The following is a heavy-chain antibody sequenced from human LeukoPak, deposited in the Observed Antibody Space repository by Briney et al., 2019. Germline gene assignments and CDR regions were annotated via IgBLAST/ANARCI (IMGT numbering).Heavy chain of an antibody. CDR3: AREEGSGYYSGYFDY. Sequence: PGRSLRLSCAASGFTFSTYAMHWVRQAPGKGLEWVAVIWYDGSDKYYADSVKGRFTISRDNSKNTLYLQMNSLRAEDTAVYYCAREEGSGYYSGYFDYWGQGTLVTVSS. CDR2: IWYDGSDK. D-gene: IGHD3-22*01. CDR1: GFTFSTYA. V-gene: IGHV3-33*01. J-gene: IGHJ4*02.